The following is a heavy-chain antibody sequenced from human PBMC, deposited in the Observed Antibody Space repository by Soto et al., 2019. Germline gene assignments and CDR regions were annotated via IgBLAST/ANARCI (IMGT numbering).Heavy chain of an antibody. J-gene: IGHJ5*02. D-gene: IGHD2-2*01. CDR2: MWAGGRKE. V-gene: IGHV3-33*01. Sequence: GGSLRLSCVTSGFTFNNYGIHWVRQAPGKGLEWVAVMWAGGRKENYADSVKGRFTMSRDPSKNTLYLQMDSLRAEDTAVYYCARDIDTSSHFGWFDPWGQGTLVTVSS. CDR1: GFTFNNYG. CDR3: ARDIDTSSHFGWFDP.